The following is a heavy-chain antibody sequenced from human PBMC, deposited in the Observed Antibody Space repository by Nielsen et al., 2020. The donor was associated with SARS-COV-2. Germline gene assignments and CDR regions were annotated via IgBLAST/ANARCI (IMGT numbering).Heavy chain of an antibody. CDR3: ASSPAAGILRGEFDY. Sequence: SVKVSCKASGGTFSSYAISWVRQAPGQGLEWMGGIIPIFGTANYAQKFQGRVTMTRDTSTSTVYMELSSLRSEDTAVYYCASSPAAGILRGEFDYWGQGTLVTVSS. V-gene: IGHV1-69*05. CDR2: IIPIFGTA. D-gene: IGHD6-13*01. J-gene: IGHJ4*02. CDR1: GGTFSSYA.